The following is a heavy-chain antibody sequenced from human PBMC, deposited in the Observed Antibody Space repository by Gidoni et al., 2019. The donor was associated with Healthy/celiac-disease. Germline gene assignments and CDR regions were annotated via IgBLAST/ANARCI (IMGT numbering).Heavy chain of an antibody. CDR2: VIPISGTA. CDR1: GGTFRSYA. J-gene: IGHJ5*02. V-gene: IGHV1-69*01. CDR3: ARGEYYYDSSGLAGYWFDP. D-gene: IGHD3-22*01. Sequence: QVQLVQSGAEVKKPGSSVKVACKSSGGTFRSYAISWVRPAPGQGLEWMGGVIPISGTANYAQKFQGRVTITADESTSTAYMELSSLRSEDTAVYYCARGEYYYDSSGLAGYWFDPWGQGTLVTVSS.